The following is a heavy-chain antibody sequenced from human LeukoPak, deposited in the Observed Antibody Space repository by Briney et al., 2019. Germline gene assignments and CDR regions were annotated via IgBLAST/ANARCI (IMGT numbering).Heavy chain of an antibody. V-gene: IGHV4-39*01. CDR2: IYYSGNT. J-gene: IGHJ4*02. CDR1: GGSISSSSYY. CDR3: TTEAVAGFYFDY. Sequence: SETLSLTCTVSGGSISSSSYYWGWIRQPPGKGLEWIGSIYYSGNTYYNPSLKSRVTISVDTSKNQFSLKLSSVTAADTAVYYCTTEAVAGFYFDYWGQGTLVTVSS. D-gene: IGHD6-19*01.